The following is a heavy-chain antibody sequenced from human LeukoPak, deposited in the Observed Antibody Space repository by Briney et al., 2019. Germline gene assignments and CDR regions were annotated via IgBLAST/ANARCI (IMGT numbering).Heavy chain of an antibody. J-gene: IGHJ4*02. CDR1: GYTFTGYG. Sequence: ASVKVSCKASGYTFTGYGISWVRQAPGQGLEWMGWISAYSGNTNYAQKLQGRVTMTTDTSTSTAYMELRSLRSDDTAVYYCASPSPAAYSYGYFDYWGQGTLVTVSS. D-gene: IGHD5-18*01. CDR2: ISAYSGNT. CDR3: ASPSPAAYSYGYFDY. V-gene: IGHV1-18*01.